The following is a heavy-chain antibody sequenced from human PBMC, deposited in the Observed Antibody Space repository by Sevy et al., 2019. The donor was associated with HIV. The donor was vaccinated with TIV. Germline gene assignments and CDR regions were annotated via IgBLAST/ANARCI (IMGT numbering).Heavy chain of an antibody. CDR2: ISGSGGST. Sequence: GGSLRLSCAASGFTFSSYAMSWVRQAPGKGLEWVSAISGSGGSTYYADSVKGRFTISRDNSKNTRYLQMNSLRAEDTAVYYCAKSGRYCSSTSCYLSWGQGTLVTVSS. CDR3: AKSGRYCSSTSCYLS. V-gene: IGHV3-23*01. D-gene: IGHD2-2*01. J-gene: IGHJ5*02. CDR1: GFTFSSYA.